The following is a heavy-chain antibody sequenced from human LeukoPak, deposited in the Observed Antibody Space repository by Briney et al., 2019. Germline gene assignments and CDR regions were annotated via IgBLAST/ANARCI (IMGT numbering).Heavy chain of an antibody. V-gene: IGHV3-30*04. CDR1: GFTFSSYA. CDR2: ISYDGSNK. J-gene: IGHJ6*02. CDR3: ARGSSGYSPYPYYYYGMDV. Sequence: PGGSLRLSCAASGFTFSSYAMHWVRQAPGEGLEWVAVISYDGSNKYYADSVKGRFTISRDNSKNTLYLQMNSLRAEDTAVYYCARGSSGYSPYPYYYYGMDVWGQGTTVTVSS. D-gene: IGHD5-18*01.